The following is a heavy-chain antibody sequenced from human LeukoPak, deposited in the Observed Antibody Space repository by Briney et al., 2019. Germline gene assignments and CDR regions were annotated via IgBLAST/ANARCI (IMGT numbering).Heavy chain of an antibody. CDR2: MSSDGSDN. J-gene: IGHJ6*02. D-gene: IGHD1-26*01. Sequence: PGGSLRLSCTASGFTFNNYALHWVRQAPGKGLEWVVVMSSDGSDNYYADSVQGRFTISRDNSKNTLFLQMNSLKVEDAALYYCVRGVRTPAGWETYLTGLDVWGQGTTVTVSS. V-gene: IGHV3-30-3*01. CDR1: GFTFNNYA. CDR3: VRGVRTPAGWETYLTGLDV.